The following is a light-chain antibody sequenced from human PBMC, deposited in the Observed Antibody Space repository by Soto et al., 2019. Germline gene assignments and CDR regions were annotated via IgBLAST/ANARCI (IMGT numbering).Light chain of an antibody. J-gene: IGLJ1*01. Sequence: QSALTQPASVSASPGQSITISCTGTSSDVGGYKFVSWYQHLPDKVPKLIISLVSNRPSGVSNRFSGSKSGNTASLTISGLQAEDEGDYYCTSWGIFGPGTKLTVL. CDR2: LVS. V-gene: IGLV2-14*01. CDR1: SSDVGGYKF. CDR3: TSWGI.